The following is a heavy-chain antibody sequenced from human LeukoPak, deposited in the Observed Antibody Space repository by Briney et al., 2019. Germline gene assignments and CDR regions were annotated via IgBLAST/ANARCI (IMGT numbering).Heavy chain of an antibody. Sequence: GESLRLSCAASGFSFNDYWMSWVRQAPGKGLEWVANINKDGSDKKYVDSVRGRFTISRDNAKNSPYLQMNSLRAEDTAVYYCARKMYCSSTSCYFYYYYYYMDVWGKGTTVSVSS. CDR3: ARKMYCSSTSCYFYYYYYYMDV. CDR1: GFSFNDYW. CDR2: INKDGSDK. J-gene: IGHJ6*03. D-gene: IGHD2-2*01. V-gene: IGHV3-7*01.